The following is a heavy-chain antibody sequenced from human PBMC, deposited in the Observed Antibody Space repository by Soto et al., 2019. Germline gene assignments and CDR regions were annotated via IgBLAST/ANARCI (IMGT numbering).Heavy chain of an antibody. CDR3: ATRAGYRSDGPVGHDAFDI. CDR2: IEAGGKT. D-gene: IGHD3-16*02. J-gene: IGHJ3*02. V-gene: IGHV3-23*01. CDR1: GFTFSSYA. Sequence: GGSLRLSCAASGFTFSSYAMSWVRQAPGKGPQWVSGIEAGGKTYYGDSVRGRFTISRDNSKNTLSLQMDSLRAEDTAVYYCATRAGYRSDGPVGHDAFDIWGQGTMVTVSS.